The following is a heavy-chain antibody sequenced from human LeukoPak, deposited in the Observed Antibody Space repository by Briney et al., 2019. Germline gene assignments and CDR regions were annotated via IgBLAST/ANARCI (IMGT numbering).Heavy chain of an antibody. D-gene: IGHD5-12*01. J-gene: IGHJ6*02. CDR2: ISWNSGAI. V-gene: IGHV3-9*01. Sequence: GRSLRLSCAASGFTLDDYAMHWVRQAPGKGLEWVSGISWNSGAIDYTDSVKGRFIISRDNAKNSLYLQMNSLRAEDTALYYCAKDISGYSGHRIPHGMDVWGQGTTVTVSS. CDR3: AKDISGYSGHRIPHGMDV. CDR1: GFTLDDYA.